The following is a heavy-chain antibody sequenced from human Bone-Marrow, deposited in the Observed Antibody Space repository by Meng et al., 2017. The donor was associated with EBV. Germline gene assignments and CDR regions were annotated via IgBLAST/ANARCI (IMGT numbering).Heavy chain of an antibody. CDR3: ARVVYCSSTSCYAAYYFDY. Sequence: QVQLVQSGAEVKKPGASVTVDCTASGYSFTSYGISWVRQAPGQGLEWMGWISAYNGNTNYAQKLQGRVTMTTDTSTSTAYMELRSLRSDDTAVYYCARVVYCSSTSCYAAYYFDYWGQGTLVTVSS. CDR2: ISAYNGNT. D-gene: IGHD2-2*01. J-gene: IGHJ4*02. CDR1: GYSFTSYG. V-gene: IGHV1-18*01.